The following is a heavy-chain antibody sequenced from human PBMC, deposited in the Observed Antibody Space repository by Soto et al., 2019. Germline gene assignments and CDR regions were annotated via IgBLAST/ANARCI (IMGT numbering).Heavy chain of an antibody. J-gene: IGHJ6*02. D-gene: IGHD3-3*01. CDR1: GFTFTSSA. Sequence: QMQLVQSGPEVKKPGTSVKVSCKASGFTFTSSAVQWVRQARGQRLEWIGWIVVGSGNTNYAQKFQERVTITRDMSTSTAYRELSSLRSEDTAVYYCAALGDFWSGSYGMDVWGQGTTVTVSS. CDR2: IVVGSGNT. CDR3: AALGDFWSGSYGMDV. V-gene: IGHV1-58*01.